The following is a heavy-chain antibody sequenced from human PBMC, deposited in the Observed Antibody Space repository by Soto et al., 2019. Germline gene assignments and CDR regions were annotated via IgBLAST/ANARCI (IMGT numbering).Heavy chain of an antibody. D-gene: IGHD2-15*01. V-gene: IGHV1-8*01. CDR1: GYTFTSYD. CDR3: ARIYCSGGSCYSDY. Sequence: QVQLVQSGAEVKKPGASVKVSCKASGYTFTSYDINWVRQATGQGLEWMGWMSPNSGNTGYAQKFQGRVTMTRNTSISTAYMELSSLRSEDTAVYYCARIYCSGGSCYSDYWGQGTLVTVSS. J-gene: IGHJ4*02. CDR2: MSPNSGNT.